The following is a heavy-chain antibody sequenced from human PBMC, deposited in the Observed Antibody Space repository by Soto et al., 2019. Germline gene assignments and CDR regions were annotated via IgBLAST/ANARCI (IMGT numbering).Heavy chain of an antibody. CDR3: ARGGACSGGSCKGPFDY. V-gene: IGHV1-46*03. D-gene: IGHD2-15*01. CDR2: INPSGGST. J-gene: IGHJ4*02. CDR1: GYTFTSYY. Sequence: ASVKVSCKASGYTFTSYYMHWVRQAPGQGLEWVGIINPSGGSTSYAQKFQGRVTMTRDTSTSTVYMELSSLRSEDTAVYYCARGGACSGGSCKGPFDYWGQGTLVTVSS.